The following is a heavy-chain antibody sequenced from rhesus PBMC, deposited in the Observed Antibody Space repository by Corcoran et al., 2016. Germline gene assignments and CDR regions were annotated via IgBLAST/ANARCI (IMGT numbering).Heavy chain of an antibody. Sequence: EVQLVESGGGLAKPGGSLRLSCAASGFTFSDYYMDWVRQGPGKGLEWVSRISNGGGSKWYAVSVKGRFTISRANAKTTLYLQMNSLRAEDTAVYYCARRRYSNYGNYFDYWGQGVLVTVSS. V-gene: IGHV3-178*01. J-gene: IGHJ4*01. CDR1: GFTFSDYY. CDR2: ISNGGGSK. D-gene: IGHD4-23*01. CDR3: ARRRYSNYGNYFDY.